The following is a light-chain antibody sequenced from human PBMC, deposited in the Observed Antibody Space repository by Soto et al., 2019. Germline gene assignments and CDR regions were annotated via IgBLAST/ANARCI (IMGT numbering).Light chain of an antibody. CDR3: AVWDDSLNGHV. Sequence: QSVLTQPPSASGTPGQTVTISCYGSSSNMGSNTVHWFQQFPGTAPKLLIDTNDQRPSGVPDRFSGSNSGTSASLAISGLPSEDEADYYCAVWDDSLNGHVFGAGTQLTVL. CDR2: TND. J-gene: IGLJ7*01. CDR1: SSNMGSNT. V-gene: IGLV1-44*01.